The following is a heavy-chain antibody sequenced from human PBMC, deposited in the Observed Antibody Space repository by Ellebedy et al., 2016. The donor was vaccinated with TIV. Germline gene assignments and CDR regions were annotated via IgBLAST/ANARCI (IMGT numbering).Heavy chain of an antibody. J-gene: IGHJ5*02. CDR1: GGSISRSSYY. CDR3: ASHMVRESTWFDP. V-gene: IGHV4-39*01. CDR2: IYYSGST. Sequence: MPSDTLSLTCTLPGGSISRSSYYWGWIRQPPGRGLAWIGSIYYSGSTYYNPSLKSRVTSSVDTSKNQFSLKLSSVTAADTAVYYCASHMVRESTWFDPWGQGTLVTVSS. D-gene: IGHD3-10*01.